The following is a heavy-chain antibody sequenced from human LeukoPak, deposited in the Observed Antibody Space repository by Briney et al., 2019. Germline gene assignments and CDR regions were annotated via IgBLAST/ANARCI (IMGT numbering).Heavy chain of an antibody. V-gene: IGHV3-11*04. CDR2: ISSSGSTI. Sequence: GGSLRLSCAASGFTFSDYYMSWIRQAPGKGLEWVSDISSSGSTIYYADSVKGRFTFSRDNAKNSLYLQMNSLRAEDTAVYYCARPYSSGWSYYYYMDVWGKGTTVTVSS. D-gene: IGHD6-19*01. CDR1: GFTFSDYY. CDR3: ARPYSSGWSYYYYMDV. J-gene: IGHJ6*03.